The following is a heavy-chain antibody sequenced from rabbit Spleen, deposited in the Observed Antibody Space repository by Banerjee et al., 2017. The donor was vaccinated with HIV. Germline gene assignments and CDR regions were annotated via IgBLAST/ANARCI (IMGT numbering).Heavy chain of an antibody. Sequence: QSLEESGGDLVKPGASLTLTCTASGVSFSGDSYMCWVRQAPGKGLEWVVCIDAGSSGFTYFASWAKGRFTISKTSSTTVTLQMTSLTDADTATYFCARYAGGGGYGLWGPGTLVTVS. CDR2: IDAGSSGFT. D-gene: IGHD1-1*01. CDR1: GVSFSGDSY. J-gene: IGHJ4*01. V-gene: IGHV1S40*01. CDR3: ARYAGGGGYGL.